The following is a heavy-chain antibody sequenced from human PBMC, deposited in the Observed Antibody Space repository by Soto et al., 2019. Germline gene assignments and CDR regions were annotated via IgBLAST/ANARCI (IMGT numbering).Heavy chain of an antibody. D-gene: IGHD4-17*01. CDR3: ARVEHDDGDYDHTLPDY. CDR1: GYTFTSYG. Sequence: GASVKVSCKASGYTFTSYGISWVRQAPGQGLEWMGWISAYNGNTNYAQKLQGRVTMTTDTSTSTAYMELRSLRSDDTAVYYCARVEHDDGDYDHTLPDYWGQGTLVTVSS. J-gene: IGHJ4*02. CDR2: ISAYNGNT. V-gene: IGHV1-18*01.